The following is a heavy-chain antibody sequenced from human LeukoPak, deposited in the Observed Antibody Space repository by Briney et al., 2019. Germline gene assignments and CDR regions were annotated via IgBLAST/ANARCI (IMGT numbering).Heavy chain of an antibody. CDR3: ARERGIAAAGYDY. CDR1: GGSISSSSYY. CDR2: IYYSGST. Sequence: SETLSLTCTVSGGSISSSSYYWGWIRQPPGKGLEWIGSIYYSGSTYYNPSLKSRVTISVDTSKNQFSLKLSSVTAADTAVYYCARERGIAAAGYDYWGQGTLVTVSS. J-gene: IGHJ4*02. D-gene: IGHD6-13*01. V-gene: IGHV4-39*07.